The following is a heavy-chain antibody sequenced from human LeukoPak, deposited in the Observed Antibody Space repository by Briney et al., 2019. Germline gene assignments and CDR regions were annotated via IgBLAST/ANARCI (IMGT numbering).Heavy chain of an antibody. D-gene: IGHD6-13*01. CDR1: GFTFSSYA. CDR3: AKTLAAAGPSYFDY. J-gene: IGHJ4*02. V-gene: IGHV3-23*01. CDR2: ISGSGGFT. Sequence: GGTLRLSCAASGFTFSSYAMSWVRQAPGKGLELVSTISGSGGFTYYADSVKGRFTISRDNSKNTLYLQMNSLRAEDTAVYYCAKTLAAAGPSYFDYWGQGTLVTVSS.